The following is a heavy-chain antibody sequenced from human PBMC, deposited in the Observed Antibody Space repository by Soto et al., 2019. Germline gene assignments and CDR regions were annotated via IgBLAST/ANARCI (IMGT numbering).Heavy chain of an antibody. CDR3: ATTAYCSGGSCGKTIDY. V-gene: IGHV4-39*01. CDR2: IYYSGST. Sequence: SETLSLTCTVSGGSISSSSYYWGWIRQPPGKGLEWIGSIYYSGSTYYNPPLKSRVTISVDTCKNQLSLKLSSVTAADTAVYSCATTAYCSGGSCGKTIDYWGQGTLVTVSS. D-gene: IGHD2-15*01. CDR1: GGSISSSSYY. J-gene: IGHJ4*02.